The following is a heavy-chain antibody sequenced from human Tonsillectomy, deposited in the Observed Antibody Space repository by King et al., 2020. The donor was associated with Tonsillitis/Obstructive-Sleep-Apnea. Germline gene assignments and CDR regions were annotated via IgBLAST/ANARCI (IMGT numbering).Heavy chain of an antibody. CDR3: AWDYHSGGRGYPAWFDP. Sequence: VQLVQSGAEVKKPGAAVKVHCKASGYTFTSYGITWVRQAPGLGLEWMGWFSAYIGETKYGQKFQGRVAMTTDTSTSTAYMELRSLRSDDTAVYYCAWDYHSGGRGYPAWFDPWGQGNLVTVSS. CDR2: FSAYIGET. D-gene: IGHD2-15*01. CDR1: GYTFTSYG. J-gene: IGHJ5*02. V-gene: IGHV1-18*01.